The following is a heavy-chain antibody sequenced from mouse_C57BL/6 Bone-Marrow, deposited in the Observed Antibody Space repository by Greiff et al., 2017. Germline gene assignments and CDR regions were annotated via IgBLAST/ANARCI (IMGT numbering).Heavy chain of an antibody. Sequence: EVQVVESGGGLVQPGGSRKLSCAASGFTFSSFGMHWVRQAPEKGLEWVAYISSGSSTLYSADTVKGRFTISRYKSKNTLFLQMTSLSSEDTSMYYCARGAGRGAMDYWGQGTSVTGSS. J-gene: IGHJ4*01. V-gene: IGHV5-17*02. CDR3: ARGAGRGAMDY. D-gene: IGHD3-2*02. CDR1: GFTFSSFG. CDR2: ISSGSSTL.